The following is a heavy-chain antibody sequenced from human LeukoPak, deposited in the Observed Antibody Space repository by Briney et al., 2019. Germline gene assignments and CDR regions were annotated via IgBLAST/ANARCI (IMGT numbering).Heavy chain of an antibody. Sequence: PGGSLRLSCAASGFTFYDYAMHWVRQAPGKGLEWVSLISWDGGSTYYADSVKGRFTISRDNSKNSLYLQMNSLRAEDTALYYCARDVPAGYYYMDVWGKGTTVTVSS. CDR2: ISWDGGST. D-gene: IGHD2-2*01. J-gene: IGHJ6*03. CDR3: ARDVPAGYYYMDV. V-gene: IGHV3-43D*03. CDR1: GFTFYDYA.